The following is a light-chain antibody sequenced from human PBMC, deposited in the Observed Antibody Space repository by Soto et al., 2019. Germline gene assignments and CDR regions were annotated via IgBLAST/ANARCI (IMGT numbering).Light chain of an antibody. CDR2: GAS. CDR3: QQYNNWPPLT. V-gene: IGKV3D-15*01. Sequence: EIVMTQSPATLSVSPGERATLSCRARQSVSSNLAWYQQKPGQAPSPLIYGASTRATSIPARFSSSGSGTEFPLTISSLQSEDIAVYYCQQYNNWPPLTFGGGTKVEIK. CDR1: QSVSSN. J-gene: IGKJ4*01.